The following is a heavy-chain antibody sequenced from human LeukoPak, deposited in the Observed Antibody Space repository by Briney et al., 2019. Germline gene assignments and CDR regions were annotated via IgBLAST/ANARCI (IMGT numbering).Heavy chain of an antibody. J-gene: IGHJ4*02. D-gene: IGHD1-26*01. CDR1: GGSISSYY. V-gene: IGHV4-59*01. CDR2: IYYSGST. Sequence: PSETLSLTCTVSGGSISSYYWSWIRQPPGKGLEWIGYIYYSGSTNYNPSLKSRVTISIDTSKNQFSLKLSSVTAADTAVYYCARDSGMVALDYWGQGTLATVSS. CDR3: ARDSGMVALDY.